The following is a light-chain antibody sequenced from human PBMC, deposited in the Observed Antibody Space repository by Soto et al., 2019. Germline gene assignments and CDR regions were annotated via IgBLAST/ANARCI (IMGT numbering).Light chain of an antibody. CDR2: KAS. V-gene: IGKV1-5*03. CDR1: QSLSGW. J-gene: IGKJ1*01. CDR3: QQYNSFWT. Sequence: DIQLTQTPSTLSASIGDRVTITCRASQSLSGWLAWYQQTPGKAPKLLIYKASSLESGVPSRFSGSGSGTEFTLTISSLQPDDFATYYCQQYNSFWTFGQGTKVDI.